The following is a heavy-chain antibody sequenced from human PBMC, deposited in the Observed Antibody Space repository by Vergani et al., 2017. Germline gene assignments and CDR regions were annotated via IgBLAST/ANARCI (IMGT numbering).Heavy chain of an antibody. D-gene: IGHD7-27*01. V-gene: IGHV3-30*03. Sequence: QVQLVESGGGVVQPGRSLRLSCAASGFTFSSYGMHWVRQAPGKGLEWVAVISYDGSNKYYADSVKGRFTISRDNSKNTLYLQMNSLRAEDTAVYYCAGNWEFDYWGQGTLVTVSS. J-gene: IGHJ4*02. CDR2: ISYDGSNK. CDR3: AGNWEFDY. CDR1: GFTFSSYG.